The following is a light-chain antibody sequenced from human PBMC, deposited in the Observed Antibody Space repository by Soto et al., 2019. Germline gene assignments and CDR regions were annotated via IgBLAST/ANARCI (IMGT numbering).Light chain of an antibody. CDR3: QVWDSSSDPPDV. J-gene: IGLJ1*01. Sequence: SYELTQPPSVSVAPGKTARITCGGNNIGSKSVQWYQQKPGQAPVVVIYYDSDRPSGIPERFSGSNSGNTATLTISRVEAGDEADYYCQVWDSSSDPPDVFGTGTKLTVL. CDR1: NIGSKS. V-gene: IGLV3-21*04. CDR2: YDS.